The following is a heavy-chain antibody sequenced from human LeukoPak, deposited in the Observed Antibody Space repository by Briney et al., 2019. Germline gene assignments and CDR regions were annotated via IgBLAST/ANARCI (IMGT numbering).Heavy chain of an antibody. V-gene: IGHV1-2*06. CDR1: GYTFTGYY. D-gene: IGHD6-13*01. CDR2: INPNSGGT. Sequence: ASVKVSXKASGYTFTGYYMHWVRQAPGQGLVWMGRINPNSGGTNYAQKFQGRVTMTRDTSISTAYMELSRLRSDDTAVYYCASPPLDSSSWYFGYWGQGTLVTVSS. CDR3: ASPPLDSSSWYFGY. J-gene: IGHJ4*02.